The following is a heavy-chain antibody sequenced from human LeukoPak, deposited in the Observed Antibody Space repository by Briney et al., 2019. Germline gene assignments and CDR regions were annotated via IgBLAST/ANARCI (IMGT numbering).Heavy chain of an antibody. Sequence: GASVKVSCKASGYTFTSYYMHWVRQAPGQGLEWMGIINPSGGSTSYAQKFQGRVTMTRDTSTSTVYMELSSLRSEDTAVYYCARVNSYCSSTSCYTDNWFDPWAREPWSPSPQ. CDR1: GYTFTSYY. CDR2: INPSGGST. V-gene: IGHV1-46*01. CDR3: ARVNSYCSSTSCYTDNWFDP. D-gene: IGHD2-2*01. J-gene: IGHJ5*02.